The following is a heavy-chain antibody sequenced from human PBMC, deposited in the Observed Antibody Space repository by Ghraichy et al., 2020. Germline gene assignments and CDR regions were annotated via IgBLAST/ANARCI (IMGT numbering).Heavy chain of an antibody. CDR3: ARGAATSGGMDV. D-gene: IGHD2-15*01. Sequence: SGPTLVKPTQTLTLTCTFSGFSLSTSGMRVSWIRQPPGKALEWLARIDWADDKFYSTSLKTRLTISKDTSKNQVVLTMTNMDPVDTATYYCARGAATSGGMDVWGQGTTVTVSS. V-gene: IGHV2-70*04. CDR2: IDWADDK. J-gene: IGHJ6*02. CDR1: GFSLSTSGMR.